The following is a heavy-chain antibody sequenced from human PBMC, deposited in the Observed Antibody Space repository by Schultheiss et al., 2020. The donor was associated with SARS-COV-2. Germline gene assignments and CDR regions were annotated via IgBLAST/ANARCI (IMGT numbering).Heavy chain of an antibody. CDR3: ARRRGGIAAASYYYYMDV. CDR2: INSDGSST. J-gene: IGHJ6*03. V-gene: IGHV3-74*01. Sequence: GGSLRLSCAASGFTFSSYWMHWVRQAPGKGLVWVSRINSDGSSTSYADSVKGRFTISRDNAKNTLYLQMNSLRAEDTAVYYCARRRGGIAAASYYYYMDVWGKGTTVTVSS. D-gene: IGHD6-13*01. CDR1: GFTFSSYW.